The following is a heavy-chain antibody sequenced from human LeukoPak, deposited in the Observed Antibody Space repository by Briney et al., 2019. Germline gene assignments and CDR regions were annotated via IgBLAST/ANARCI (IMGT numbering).Heavy chain of an antibody. V-gene: IGHV4-30-4*08. CDR1: GGSLSSGDYY. D-gene: IGHD3-9*01. J-gene: IGHJ4*02. CDR2: IYYSGST. CDR3: ARSYDISPIDY. Sequence: SETLSLTCTVSGGSLSSGDYYWSWIRQPPGKGLEWIGYIYYSGSTYYNPSLKSRVTISVDTSKNQFSLKLSSVTAADTAVYYRARSYDISPIDYWGQGTLVTVSS.